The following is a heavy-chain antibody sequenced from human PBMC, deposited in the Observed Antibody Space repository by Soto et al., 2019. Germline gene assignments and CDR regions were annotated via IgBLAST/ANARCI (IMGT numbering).Heavy chain of an antibody. CDR1: GFIFSDYA. Sequence: EVHLSESGGGLVQPGESLRISCAASGFIFSDYAMTWVRQAPGRGLEWVSGISGSGESIYYADPVEGRFTISRDNSKNTLYLQMNSLRGEDTAVYYCARDRHGSDWYTYYFYTLAVWGQGTTVTVSS. V-gene: IGHV3-23*01. CDR2: ISGSGESI. J-gene: IGHJ6*02. D-gene: IGHD6-13*01. CDR3: ARDRHGSDWYTYYFYTLAV.